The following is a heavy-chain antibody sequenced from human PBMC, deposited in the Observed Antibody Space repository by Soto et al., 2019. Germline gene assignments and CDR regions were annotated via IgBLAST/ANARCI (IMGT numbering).Heavy chain of an antibody. CDR1: GFTFNHYA. Sequence: VQLLESGGGLVQPGGSLRLACTASGFTFNHYAMSWVRQAPGKGLEWVSAVSGRGGSTKYAGSVKGRFIISRDNSNSTLYLQMDSLRGEDTAVYYCAKDSTVTTSLYFYYYGFDVWGQGTTVTVSS. D-gene: IGHD4-17*01. J-gene: IGHJ6*01. CDR3: AKDSTVTTSLYFYYYGFDV. CDR2: VSGRGGST. V-gene: IGHV3-23*01.